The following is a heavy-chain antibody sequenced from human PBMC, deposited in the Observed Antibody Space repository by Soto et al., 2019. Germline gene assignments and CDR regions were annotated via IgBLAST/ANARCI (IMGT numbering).Heavy chain of an antibody. Sequence: PSETLSLTCTVSGGSISSYYWSWIRQPPGKGLEWIGYIYYSGSTNYNPSLKSRVTISLDTSKSQFSLKLNSVTAAGSAVYFCARLEGLATNSYYFDFWGPGALVTVSS. J-gene: IGHJ4*02. CDR2: IYYSGST. V-gene: IGHV4-59*08. D-gene: IGHD3-9*01. CDR1: GGSISSYY. CDR3: ARLEGLATNSYYFDF.